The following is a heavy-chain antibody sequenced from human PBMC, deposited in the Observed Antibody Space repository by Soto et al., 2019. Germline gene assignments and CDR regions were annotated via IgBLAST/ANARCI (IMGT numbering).Heavy chain of an antibody. V-gene: IGHV6-1*01. CDR2: TYYRSKWYS. Sequence: SQTLSLTCAISGDSVSRNSGAWNWIRQSPSGGLQWLGRTYYRSKWYSEYAPSVKSRITINPDTAKNQFALQLKCVTPDDSGVYYCARENWKDEGYYYGMDVWGQGIKVTVYS. J-gene: IGHJ6*02. D-gene: IGHD1-1*01. CDR1: GDSVSRNSGA. CDR3: ARENWKDEGYYYGMDV.